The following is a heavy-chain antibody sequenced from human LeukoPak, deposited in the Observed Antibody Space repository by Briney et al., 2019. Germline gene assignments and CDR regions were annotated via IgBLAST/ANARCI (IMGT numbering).Heavy chain of an antibody. V-gene: IGHV6-1*01. CDR2: TYYRSKWYN. CDR1: GASVSSNFTA. CDR3: ANSLRFYFDS. J-gene: IGHJ4*02. D-gene: IGHD5-18*01. Sequence: SQTLSLTCAISGASVSSNFTAWNWIKQSPSRGLEWLGRTYYRSKWYNDYAVSVKSRIINNPDTSKNQFSLQLNSVTPEDTAVYYCANSLRFYFDSWGQGTLFTVSS.